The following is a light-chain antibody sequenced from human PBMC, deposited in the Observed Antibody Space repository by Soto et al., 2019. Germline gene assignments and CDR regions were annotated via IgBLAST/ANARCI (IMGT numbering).Light chain of an antibody. Sequence: QAVVTQEPSLTVSPGGTVNLTCGSSTGTVTSGHYPYWFHQKPGQAPRTLVYNTSDKHSWTPARFSGSLLGGKAALTLSGAQPEDEADFYCLLSYSGARVFGGGTKVTVL. V-gene: IGLV7-46*01. CDR3: LLSYSGARV. CDR1: TGTVTSGHY. J-gene: IGLJ3*02. CDR2: NTS.